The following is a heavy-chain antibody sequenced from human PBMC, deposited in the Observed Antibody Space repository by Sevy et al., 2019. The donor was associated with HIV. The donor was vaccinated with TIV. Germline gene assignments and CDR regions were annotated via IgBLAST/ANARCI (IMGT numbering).Heavy chain of an antibody. CDR1: GFTFSNYW. J-gene: IGHJ3*02. V-gene: IGHV3-7*01. D-gene: IGHD3-10*01. CDR3: ARDRGGSRRGTDI. Sequence: GGSLRLSCAASGFTFSNYWMNWVRQAPGKGLEWVAIKNQGASEKYYVDSVKGRFTISRDNAKNSLFLLMNNLRVDDMAVYYCARDRGGSRRGTDIWGQGTMVTVSS. CDR2: KNQGASEK.